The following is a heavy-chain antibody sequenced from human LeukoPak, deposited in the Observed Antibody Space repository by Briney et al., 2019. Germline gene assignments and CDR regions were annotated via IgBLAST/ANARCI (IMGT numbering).Heavy chain of an antibody. Sequence: SETLSLTCTVSGGSISSSSYYWGWVRQPPGKGLEWIGSIYYSGSTYYSPSLKSRVTISVDTSKNQFSLKLSSVTPEDTAVYYCARDPSSGWTPGWFDPWGQGTLVTVSS. J-gene: IGHJ5*02. CDR2: IYYSGST. CDR1: GGSISSSSYY. V-gene: IGHV4-39*02. D-gene: IGHD6-19*01. CDR3: ARDPSSGWTPGWFDP.